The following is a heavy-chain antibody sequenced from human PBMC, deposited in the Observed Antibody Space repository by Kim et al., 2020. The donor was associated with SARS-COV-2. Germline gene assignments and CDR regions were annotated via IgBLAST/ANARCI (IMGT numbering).Heavy chain of an antibody. D-gene: IGHD3-22*01. V-gene: IGHV1-3*01. J-gene: IGHJ4*02. Sequence: SQKFQGRVTITRDTSASTAYMELSSLRSEDTAVYYCARRGYYYDSSVWGYWGQGTLVTVSS. CDR3: ARRGYYYDSSVWGY.